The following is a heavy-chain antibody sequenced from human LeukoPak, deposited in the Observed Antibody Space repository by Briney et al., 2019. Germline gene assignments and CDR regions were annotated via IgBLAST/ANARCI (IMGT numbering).Heavy chain of an antibody. CDR2: ISYDGSNK. J-gene: IGHJ4*02. CDR1: GFTFSYHA. V-gene: IGHV3-30-3*01. Sequence: PSGGSLRLSCAASGFTFSYHAMHWVRQAPGKGLEWVAVISYDGSNKFYADSVKGRFSISRDNSKNTLYLQMNSLRPEDTAVYYCARDSASSAWYRGPGYWGQGTLVTVSS. CDR3: ARDSASSAWYRGPGY. D-gene: IGHD6-19*01.